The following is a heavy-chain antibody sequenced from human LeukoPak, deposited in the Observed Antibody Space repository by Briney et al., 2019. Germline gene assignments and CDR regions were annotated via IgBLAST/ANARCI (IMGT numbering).Heavy chain of an antibody. D-gene: IGHD6-13*01. V-gene: IGHV4-4*07. CDR3: ARAIAAAGHNWFDP. Sequence: PSETLSLTCTVSGGSISSDYWSWIRQPAGKGLEWMGRIYTSGSTNYNPSLKSRVTMSVDTSKNQFSLKLSSVTAADTAVYYCARAIAAAGHNWFDPWGQGTLVTVSS. CDR2: IYTSGST. CDR1: GGSISSDY. J-gene: IGHJ5*02.